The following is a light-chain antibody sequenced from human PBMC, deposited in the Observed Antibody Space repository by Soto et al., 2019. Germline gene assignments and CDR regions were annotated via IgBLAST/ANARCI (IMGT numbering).Light chain of an antibody. J-gene: IGKJ2*01. CDR3: LQQNNYPRT. V-gene: IGKV1-17*01. CDR2: VAS. CDR1: QGIRND. Sequence: DIQMTQSPSSLSASVGDRVTITCRASQGIRNDLSWYQQKPGEAPKRLVYVASSLAGGVPARFSGSGSGTEFTLTISSLQPEDFATYYCLQQNNYPRTFGQGTKVDI.